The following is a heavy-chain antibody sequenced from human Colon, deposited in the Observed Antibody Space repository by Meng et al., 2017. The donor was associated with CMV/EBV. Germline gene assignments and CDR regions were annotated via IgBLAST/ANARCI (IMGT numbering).Heavy chain of an antibody. V-gene: IGHV3-74*01. Sequence: GGSLRLSCAASGFTFSRSWMHWARQAPGKGLVWVSRINSAANITHYAGSVKGRFAISRDNAKRSLYLQVNSLRADDTAMYYCASHSGAWGRGTLVTVSS. D-gene: IGHD1-26*01. CDR2: INSAANIT. CDR1: GFTFSRSW. CDR3: ASHSGA. J-gene: IGHJ5*02.